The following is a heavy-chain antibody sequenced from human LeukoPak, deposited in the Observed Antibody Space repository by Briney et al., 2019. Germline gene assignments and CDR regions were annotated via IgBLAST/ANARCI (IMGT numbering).Heavy chain of an antibody. Sequence: GESLKISCQGFGYSFSSYWIGWVRQVPGKGLEWMGIIYPGDSDTRYSPSFQGQVTISADKSISTAYLQWSSLKASDSAMYYCARVGYCSTTNCYAFDYWGQGTLVTVSS. CDR2: IYPGDSDT. J-gene: IGHJ4*02. D-gene: IGHD2-2*01. CDR1: GYSFSSYW. V-gene: IGHV5-51*01. CDR3: ARVGYCSTTNCYAFDY.